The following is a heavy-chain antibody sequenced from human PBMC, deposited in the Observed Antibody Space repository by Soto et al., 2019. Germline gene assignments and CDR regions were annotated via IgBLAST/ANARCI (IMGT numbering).Heavy chain of an antibody. Sequence: EVQLLESGGGLVQPGGSLRLSCAASGFTFSSYAMSWVRQAPGKGLEWVSAISGSGGSTYYADSVKGRFTISRDNSKNTLYLQMNSLRAEDTAVYYCAKDRLFGVVIRDNWFDPWSQGTLVTVSS. CDR1: GFTFSSYA. CDR2: ISGSGGST. D-gene: IGHD3-3*01. V-gene: IGHV3-23*01. CDR3: AKDRLFGVVIRDNWFDP. J-gene: IGHJ5*02.